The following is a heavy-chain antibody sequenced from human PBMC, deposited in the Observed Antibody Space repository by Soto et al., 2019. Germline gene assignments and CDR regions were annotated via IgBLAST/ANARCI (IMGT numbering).Heavy chain of an antibody. CDR3: AKAVSHNFDY. J-gene: IGHJ4*02. Sequence: QVQLVESGGGVVQPGRSLRLSCAASGFTFSHYAMHWVRQAPGKGLEWVALMSYDGSNEYYADSVKGRFTISRDNSKNTLYLQMNSLRAEDTAVEYCAKAVSHNFDYWGQGTLVTVSS. V-gene: IGHV3-30*18. CDR2: MSYDGSNE. CDR1: GFTFSHYA.